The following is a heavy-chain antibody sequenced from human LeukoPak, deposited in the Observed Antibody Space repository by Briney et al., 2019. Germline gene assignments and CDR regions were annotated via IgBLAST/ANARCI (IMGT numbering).Heavy chain of an antibody. CDR2: IYYSGST. D-gene: IGHD3-22*01. CDR3: ARVGYYYDSSGLDY. V-gene: IGHV4-59*01. CDR1: GGSISSYY. J-gene: IGHJ4*02. Sequence: SETLSLTCTVSGGSISSYYWSWIRQPPGKGLEWIGYIYYSGSTNYNPSLKSRVTISVDTSKNQFSLKLSSVTAADTAVYYCARVGYYYDSSGLDYWGQGTLVTVSS.